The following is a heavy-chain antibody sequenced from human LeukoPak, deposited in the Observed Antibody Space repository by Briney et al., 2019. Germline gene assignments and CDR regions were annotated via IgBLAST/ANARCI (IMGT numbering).Heavy chain of an antibody. D-gene: IGHD5-24*01. CDR2: IYYSGSS. J-gene: IGHJ4*02. Sequence: SQTLSLTCAVYGGSFSGYYWGWIRQPPGKGLEWIGSIYYSGSSFDNPALKSRVTISVDTSKNQFSLKLSSVTAADTAVYYCARHRSGWLQSSFDYWGQGTLVTVSS. CDR1: GGSFSGYY. V-gene: IGHV4-39*01. CDR3: ARHRSGWLQSSFDY.